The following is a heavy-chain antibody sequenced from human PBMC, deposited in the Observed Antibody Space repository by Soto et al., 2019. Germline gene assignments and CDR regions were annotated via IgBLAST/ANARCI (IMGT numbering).Heavy chain of an antibody. J-gene: IGHJ4*02. CDR2: IVVGSGNT. Sequence: ASVKVSCKASGFTFTSSAVQWVRQARGQRLEWIGWIVVGSGNTNYAQKFQERVTITRDMSTSTAYMELSSLRSEDTAVYYCAADPGSGSYYDRLYYFDYWGQGTLVTVSS. CDR3: AADPGSGSYYDRLYYFDY. CDR1: GFTFTSSA. D-gene: IGHD1-26*01. V-gene: IGHV1-58*01.